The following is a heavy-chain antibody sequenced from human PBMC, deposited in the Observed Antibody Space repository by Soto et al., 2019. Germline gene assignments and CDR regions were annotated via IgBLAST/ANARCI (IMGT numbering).Heavy chain of an antibody. D-gene: IGHD4-17*01. Sequence: PGGSLRLSCAASGFTVSSNYMSWVRQAPGKGLEWVSVIYSGGSTYYADSVKGRFTISRDNSKNTLYLQMNSLRAEDTAVYYCARDKPGLRSWYYYYGMDVWGQGTTVTVSS. CDR1: GFTVSSNY. V-gene: IGHV3-53*01. J-gene: IGHJ6*02. CDR3: ARDKPGLRSWYYYYGMDV. CDR2: IYSGGST.